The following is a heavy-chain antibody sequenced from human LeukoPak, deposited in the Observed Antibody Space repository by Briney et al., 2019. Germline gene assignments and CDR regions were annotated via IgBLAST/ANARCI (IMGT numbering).Heavy chain of an antibody. V-gene: IGHV2-5*02. CDR3: AHSNLARFLFTEGYYYMDV. J-gene: IGHJ6*03. CDR1: GFSLSTSGVG. D-gene: IGHD2-21*01. Sequence: SGPTLVKPTQTLTLTCTFSGFSLSTSGVGVGWIRQPPGKALEWLALIYWDDDKRYSPSLKSRLTITKDTSKNQVVLTMTNMDPVDTATYYCAHSNLARFLFTEGYYYMDVWGKGTTVTVSS. CDR2: IYWDDDK.